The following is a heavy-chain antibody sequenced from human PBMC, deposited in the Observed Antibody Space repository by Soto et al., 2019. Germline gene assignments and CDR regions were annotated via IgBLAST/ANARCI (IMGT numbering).Heavy chain of an antibody. CDR3: ARISYCSGGSCYSGSPYYSYYGMDV. V-gene: IGHV1-18*01. D-gene: IGHD2-15*01. CDR1: GYTFTSYG. J-gene: IGHJ6*02. Sequence: ASVKVSCKASGYTFTSYGISWVRQAPGQGLEWMGWISAYNGNTNYAQKLQGRVTMTTDTSTSTAYMELRSLRSDDTAVYYCARISYCSGGSCYSGSPYYSYYGMDVWSQGTTVTVSS. CDR2: ISAYNGNT.